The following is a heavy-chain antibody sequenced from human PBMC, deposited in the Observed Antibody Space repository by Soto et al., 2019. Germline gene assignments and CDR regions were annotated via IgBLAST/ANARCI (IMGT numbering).Heavy chain of an antibody. CDR2: IYYSGST. J-gene: IGHJ5*02. Sequence: QLQLQESGPGLVKPSETLSLTCTVSGGSISSSSYYWGWIRQPPGKGLEWIGSIYYSGSTYYNPSLKSRVTISVDTSKNQFSLKLSSVTAADTAVYYCARPGRYCSSTSCLNWFDPWGQGTLVTVSS. V-gene: IGHV4-39*01. CDR3: ARPGRYCSSTSCLNWFDP. CDR1: GGSISSSSYY. D-gene: IGHD2-2*01.